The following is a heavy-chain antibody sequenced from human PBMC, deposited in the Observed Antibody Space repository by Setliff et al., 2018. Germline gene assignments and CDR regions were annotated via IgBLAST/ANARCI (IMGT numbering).Heavy chain of an antibody. CDR2: ISTYNGKT. J-gene: IGHJ4*02. CDR1: GYIFTSYG. V-gene: IGHV1-18*01. CDR3: ARGSRGFDY. Sequence: GASVKVSCKASGYIFTSYGFSWVRQAPGQGLEWMGWISTYNGKTNYAQKFQGRVTMTTDTSTSTAYMELRSLTSEDTAVYFCARGSRGFDYWGQGALVTVSS.